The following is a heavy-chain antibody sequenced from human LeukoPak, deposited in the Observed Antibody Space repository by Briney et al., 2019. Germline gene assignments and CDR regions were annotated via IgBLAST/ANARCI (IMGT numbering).Heavy chain of an antibody. CDR1: GGTFSSDV. V-gene: IGHV1-69*06. Sequence: GSSVKVSCKASGGTFSSDVIRWVRQAPGQGLEWMGGIIPIFGTANYAQKLQGRVTITADKTTSTAYMELRSLRPEDKAEYYCARDGYYYGSGSYYNAYYYYYMDVWGKGTTVTVSS. D-gene: IGHD3-10*01. J-gene: IGHJ6*03. CDR2: IIPIFGTA. CDR3: ARDGYYYGSGSYYNAYYYYYMDV.